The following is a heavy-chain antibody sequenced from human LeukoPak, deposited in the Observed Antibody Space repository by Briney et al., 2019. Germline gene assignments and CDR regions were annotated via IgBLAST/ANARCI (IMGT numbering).Heavy chain of an antibody. CDR1: GFTFSSYA. CDR2: ISGSGGST. V-gene: IGHV3-23*01. J-gene: IGHJ4*02. D-gene: IGHD2-2*01. Sequence: GGSLRLSCAASGFTFSSYAMSWVRQAPGKGLEWVSAISGSGGSTYYADSVEGRFTISRDNSKNTLYLQMNSLRAEDTALYYCAKEGCSSTSCTRLHYFDYWGQGTLVTVSS. CDR3: AKEGCSSTSCTRLHYFDY.